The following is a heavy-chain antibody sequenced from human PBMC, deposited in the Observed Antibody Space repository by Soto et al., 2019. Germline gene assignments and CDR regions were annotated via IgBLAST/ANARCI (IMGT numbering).Heavy chain of an antibody. J-gene: IGHJ4*02. V-gene: IGHV1-8*02. CDR3: ARSHSSSWPPYDLDY. D-gene: IGHD6-13*01. Sequence: ASVKVSCKASGYTFTSYGISWVRQAPGQGLEWMGWISPYSGNTSYAQKFQGRVTMTRNTSISTAYMELSSLRSEDTAVYYCARSHSSSWPPYDLDYWRQGTLVTVSS. CDR1: GYTFTSYG. CDR2: ISPYSGNT.